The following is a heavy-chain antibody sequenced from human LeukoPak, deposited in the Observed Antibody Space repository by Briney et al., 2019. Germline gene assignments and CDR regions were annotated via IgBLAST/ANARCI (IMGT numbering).Heavy chain of an antibody. V-gene: IGHV3-23*01. CDR1: GFTFSSYA. J-gene: IGHJ4*02. CDR2: ISGSGGST. Sequence: GGSLRLSCAASGFTFSSYAMSWVRQAPGKGLEWVSAISGSGGSTYYADSVKGRFTISRDNSKNTLYLQMNSLRAEDTAVYYCAKPGYSSSWSFDYWGQRTLVTVSS. CDR3: AKPGYSSSWSFDY. D-gene: IGHD6-13*01.